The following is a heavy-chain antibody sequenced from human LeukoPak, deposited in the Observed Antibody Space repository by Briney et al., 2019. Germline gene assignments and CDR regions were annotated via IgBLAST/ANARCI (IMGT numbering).Heavy chain of an antibody. CDR3: ARSGRVVPAAIGAFDI. J-gene: IGHJ3*02. CDR1: GFTFSSYA. V-gene: IGHV3-64*01. CDR2: ISSNGGST. Sequence: GGSLRLSCAASGFTFSSYAMHWVRQAPGKRLEYVSAISSNGGSTYYANSVKGRFTISRDNSKNTLYLQMGSLRAEDMAVYYCARSGRVVPAAIGAFDIWGQGTMVTVSS. D-gene: IGHD2-2*01.